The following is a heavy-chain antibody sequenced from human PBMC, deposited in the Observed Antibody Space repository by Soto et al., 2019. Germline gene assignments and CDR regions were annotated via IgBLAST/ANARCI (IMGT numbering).Heavy chain of an antibody. J-gene: IGHJ6*02. V-gene: IGHV4-30-4*01. CDR3: ASSSLYDMDV. Sequence: SATPSLTCSVSGGYISSGYYYWSWIRQPPGKGLEWIGNIYYSGNTYYNPSLKSRLIISIDTSKNQFSLKVGFVIAAVTAVYYCASSSLYDMDVWRQGTTVTVSS. CDR1: GGYISSGYYY. CDR2: IYYSGNT.